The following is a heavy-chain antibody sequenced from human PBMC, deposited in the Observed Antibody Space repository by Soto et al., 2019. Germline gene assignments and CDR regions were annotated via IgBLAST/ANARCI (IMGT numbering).Heavy chain of an antibody. Sequence: QVQLVQSGAEVKKPGASVKVSCKASGYTFTGYYMHWVRQAPGQGLEWMGWINPNSGGTNYAQKFQGWVTMTRDTSISTAYKELGRLRSDDTAVYYCARGGAVAGTVHYYYGMDVWGQGTTVTVSS. J-gene: IGHJ6*02. CDR1: GYTFTGYY. V-gene: IGHV1-2*04. D-gene: IGHD6-19*01. CDR2: INPNSGGT. CDR3: ARGGAVAGTVHYYYGMDV.